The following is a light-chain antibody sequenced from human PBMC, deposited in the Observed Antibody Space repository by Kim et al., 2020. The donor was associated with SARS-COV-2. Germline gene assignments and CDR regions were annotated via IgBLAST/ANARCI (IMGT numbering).Light chain of an antibody. CDR3: YSYTSKSTPYV. CDR1: SSVVGAYKY. J-gene: IGLJ1*01. V-gene: IGLV2-14*03. CDR2: DVS. Sequence: QSIIISCPGTSSVVGAYKYVSWYQQHPSKAPKLIIYDVSDRPSGVSNRFSGSKSGNAASLTISGLQAEDEADYYCYSYTSKSTPYVFGTGTKVTVL.